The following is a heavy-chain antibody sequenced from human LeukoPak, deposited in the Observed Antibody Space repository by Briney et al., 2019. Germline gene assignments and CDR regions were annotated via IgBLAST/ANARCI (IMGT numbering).Heavy chain of an antibody. V-gene: IGHV4-30-4*01. CDR3: ARDRGTYYYDSSGYYHWYFDL. J-gene: IGHJ2*01. Sequence: PSQTLSLTCTVSGGSISSGDYYWSRIRQPPGKGLEWIGYIYYSGSTYYNPSLKSRVTISVDTSKNQFSLKLSSVTAADTAVYYCARDRGTYYYDSSGYYHWYFDLWGRGTLVTVSS. D-gene: IGHD3-22*01. CDR1: GGSISSGDYY. CDR2: IYYSGST.